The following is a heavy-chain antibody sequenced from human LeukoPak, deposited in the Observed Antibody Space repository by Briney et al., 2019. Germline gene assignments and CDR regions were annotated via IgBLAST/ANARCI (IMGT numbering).Heavy chain of an antibody. CDR2: ISSGSRYI. CDR3: AKGVVTITSFFDY. CDR1: GFTISSYS. D-gene: IGHD5-12*01. V-gene: IGHV3-21*01. Sequence: PGGSLRLSCVASGFTISSYSMNWVRQAPGEGLEWVSGISSGSRYIYYADSVKGRFTISRDNAKDSLYLQMNSLRVEDTAVYYRAKGVVTITSFFDYWGQGTLVTVSS. J-gene: IGHJ4*02.